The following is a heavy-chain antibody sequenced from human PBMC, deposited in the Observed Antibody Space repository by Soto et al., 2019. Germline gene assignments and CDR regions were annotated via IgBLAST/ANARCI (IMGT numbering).Heavy chain of an antibody. Sequence: ASVKVSCKASGCTFTSYYMHWVRQAPGQGLEWMGIINPSGGSTSYAQKFQGRGTMTRDTSTSTVYMELSSLRSEDTAVYYCATTPPYYYDSSGSLDYWGQGTLVTVSS. D-gene: IGHD3-22*01. CDR1: GCTFTSYY. CDR3: ATTPPYYYDSSGSLDY. J-gene: IGHJ4*02. V-gene: IGHV1-46*01. CDR2: INPSGGST.